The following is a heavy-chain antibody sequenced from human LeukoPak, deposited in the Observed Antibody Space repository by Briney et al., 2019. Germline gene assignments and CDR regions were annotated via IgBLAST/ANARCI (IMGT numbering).Heavy chain of an antibody. Sequence: ASVKVSCKASGYTFTSYGISWLRQAPGQGLEWMGWISAYNGNTNYAQKLQGRVTMTTDTSTSTAYMELRSLRSDDTAVYYCARDRYSSSWYDLEYWGQGTLVTVSS. V-gene: IGHV1-18*01. J-gene: IGHJ4*02. CDR1: GYTFTSYG. CDR2: ISAYNGNT. CDR3: ARDRYSSSWYDLEY. D-gene: IGHD6-13*01.